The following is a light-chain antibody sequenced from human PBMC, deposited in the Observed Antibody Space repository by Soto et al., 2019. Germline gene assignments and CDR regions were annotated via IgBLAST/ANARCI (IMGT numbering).Light chain of an antibody. V-gene: IGKV3D-15*01. CDR1: PSVISN. Sequence: EVVMTQSTATMFVSPGERASLSFNASPSVISNIAWHQQKPGQAATLPIYGASNSATGTPARFSGSRPGHAFTVTIRSLQSQDFAVYYCQPYNDWLRIPFG. CDR2: GAS. CDR3: QPYNDWLRIP. J-gene: IGKJ5*01.